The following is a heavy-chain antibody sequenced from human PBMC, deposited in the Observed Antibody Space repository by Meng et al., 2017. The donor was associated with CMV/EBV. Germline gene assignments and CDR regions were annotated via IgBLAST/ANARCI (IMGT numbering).Heavy chain of an antibody. V-gene: IGHV5-51*01. CDR1: GYSFTSYW. J-gene: IGHJ4*02. D-gene: IGHD2-2*02. Sequence: GGSLRLSCKGSGYSFTSYWIGWVRQMPGKGLEWMGIIYPGDSDTRYSPSFQGQVTISADKSISTAYLQWSSLKASDTAMYYCARAVVPAAITHFDYWGQGTLVTVSS. CDR3: ARAVVPAAITHFDY. CDR2: IYPGDSDT.